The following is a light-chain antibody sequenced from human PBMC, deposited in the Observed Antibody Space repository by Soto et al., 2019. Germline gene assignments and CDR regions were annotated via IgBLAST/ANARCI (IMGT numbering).Light chain of an antibody. V-gene: IGKV1-6*01. Sequence: IQMTQSPSSLSASVGDTVTITCRASQTILTYLNWYQQKPGKAPKLLIYTASTLQSGVPSRFSGSGSGTDFTLTISSLRPEDFATYYCIQDYNYPLTFGGGTKVDIK. CDR1: QTILTY. J-gene: IGKJ4*01. CDR2: TAS. CDR3: IQDYNYPLT.